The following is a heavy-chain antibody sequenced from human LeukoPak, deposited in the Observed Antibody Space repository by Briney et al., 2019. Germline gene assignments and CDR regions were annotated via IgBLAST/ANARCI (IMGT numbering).Heavy chain of an antibody. CDR2: IIPIFGTA. V-gene: IGHV1-69*13. CDR1: GGTFSSYA. Sequence: SVKVSCKASGGTFSSYAISWVRQAPGQGLEWMGGIIPIFGTANYAQKFQGRVTITADESTSTAYMELSSLRSEDTAVYYCARNGGVRYFDWLPQGGYYYYYYYMDVWGKGTTVTISS. CDR3: ARNGGVRYFDWLPQGGYYYYYYYMDV. J-gene: IGHJ6*03. D-gene: IGHD3-9*01.